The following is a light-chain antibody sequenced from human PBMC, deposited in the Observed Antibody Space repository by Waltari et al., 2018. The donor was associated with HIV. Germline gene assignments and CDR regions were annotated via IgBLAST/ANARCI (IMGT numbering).Light chain of an antibody. CDR3: ATWDDNLGGRV. V-gene: IGLV1-47*01. Sequence: QAVLTQPPYASGTPGQRLTNSWSGSSSNNGINYVYWYQHFPGTAPKLLMYRNGQRPSGVPARFSGSKSGTSASLAISGLRAEDEADYYCATWDDNLGGRVFGGGTKLTVL. CDR1: SSNNGINY. CDR2: RNG. J-gene: IGLJ3*02.